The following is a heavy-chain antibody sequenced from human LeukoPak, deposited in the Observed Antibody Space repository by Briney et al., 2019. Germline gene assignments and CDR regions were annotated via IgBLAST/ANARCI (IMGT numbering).Heavy chain of an antibody. CDR1: SYSIRSDYY. Sequence: SETLSLTCTVSSYSIRSDYYWGWIRQTPGKGLEWIASINHSGITYYSPSLKSRVTVSVDMSKNQFSLKLTSVTAVDTAVYYCGRDRPSGYYDYWGQGILVTVSS. D-gene: IGHD3-22*01. V-gene: IGHV4-38-2*02. CDR3: GRDRPSGYYDY. J-gene: IGHJ4*02. CDR2: INHSGIT.